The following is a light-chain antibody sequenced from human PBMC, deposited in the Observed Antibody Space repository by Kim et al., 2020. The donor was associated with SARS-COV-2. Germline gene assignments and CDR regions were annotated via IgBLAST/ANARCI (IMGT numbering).Light chain of an antibody. CDR1: SSNIGAGYD. V-gene: IGLV1-40*01. CDR3: QSYDSSLSGSRV. CDR2: GNS. Sequence: VTISCTGSSSNIGAGYDVHWYQPLPGTAPKLLIYGNSNRPSGVPDRFSGSKSGTSASLAITGLQAEDEADYYCQSYDSSLSGSRVFGTGTKVTVL. J-gene: IGLJ1*01.